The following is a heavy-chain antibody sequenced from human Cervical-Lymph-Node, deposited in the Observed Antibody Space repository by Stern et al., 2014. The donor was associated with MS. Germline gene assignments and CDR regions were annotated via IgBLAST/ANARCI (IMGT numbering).Heavy chain of an antibody. CDR2: IRGKGKNYAT. CDR1: GLRFSDAA. CDR3: SPASAI. Sequence: EVQLVESGGGLVQPGGSLKLSCVVSGLRFSDAAVHWVRQAPGKGLEWVGRIRGKGKNYATSYAASVKGRFTLSRSDSQNTAFLLMNSLKREDTAVYYCSPASAIWGQGTAVTVSS. J-gene: IGHJ3*02. V-gene: IGHV3-73*02.